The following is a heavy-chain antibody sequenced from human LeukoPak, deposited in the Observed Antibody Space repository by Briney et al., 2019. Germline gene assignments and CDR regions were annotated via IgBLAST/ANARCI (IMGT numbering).Heavy chain of an antibody. CDR1: GDSVTGQF. D-gene: IGHD3-3*01. CDR2: FYYGGST. V-gene: IGHV4-59*02. CDR3: AVMGSSYGNAFDI. Sequence: SETLSLTCSASGDSVTGQFCSWVRQPPGRGLEWIGYFYYGGSTLYNRALESRATISVDKAKNQFSLRLTSVAAADTAVYYCAVMGSSYGNAFDIWGQGTVVSVSS. J-gene: IGHJ3*02.